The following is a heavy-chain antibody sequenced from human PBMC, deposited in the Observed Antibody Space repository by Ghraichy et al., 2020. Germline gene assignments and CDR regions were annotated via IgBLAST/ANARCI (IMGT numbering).Heavy chain of an antibody. CDR1: GASILTYY. J-gene: IGHJ4*02. D-gene: IGHD2-2*01. V-gene: IGHV4-4*09. CDR2: VYTTGDA. CDR3: ARRILVEDYFDF. Sequence: ESLNISCTVSGASILTYYWSWFRQSPGKGLEWIGHVYTTGDAKYNPSLKSRVTLSVDTSNSQFSLRLTSVTAADTAFYYCARRILVEDYFDFWGQGMLVTVSS.